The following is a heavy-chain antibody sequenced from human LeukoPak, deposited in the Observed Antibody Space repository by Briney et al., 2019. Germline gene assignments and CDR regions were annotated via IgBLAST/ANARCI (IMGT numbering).Heavy chain of an antibody. V-gene: IGHV1-69*13. J-gene: IGHJ4*02. CDR1: GGTFSNHA. D-gene: IGHD2-2*01. Sequence: SVKVSCKASGGTFSNHAISWLRQPPAQGLEWMGGIIPIFDSAGYARKFQDRITIIADGSTNTAYMELYSLRPEDTAVYYCASGACSRTSCYSLDYWGQGTLVTVPS. CDR3: ASGACSRTSCYSLDY. CDR2: IIPIFDSA.